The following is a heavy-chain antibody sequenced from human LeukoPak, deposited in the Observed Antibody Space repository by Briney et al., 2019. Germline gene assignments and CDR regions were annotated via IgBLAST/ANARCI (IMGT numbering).Heavy chain of an antibody. CDR2: IYHSGST. Sequence: SQTLSLTCAVSGGSISSGIYSWNWIRQPPGKGLEWIGYIYHSGSTYYNPSLKSRVTISVDRSNNQFSLKLSSVTAADTAVYYCARDNGDYPYYFDFWGQGTLVTVSS. D-gene: IGHD4-17*01. V-gene: IGHV4-30-2*01. CDR3: ARDNGDYPYYFDF. CDR1: GGSISSGIYS. J-gene: IGHJ4*02.